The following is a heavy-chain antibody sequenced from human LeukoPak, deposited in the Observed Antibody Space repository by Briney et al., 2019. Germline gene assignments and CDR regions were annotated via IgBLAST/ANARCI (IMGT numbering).Heavy chain of an antibody. Sequence: PGGSLRLSCAASGFIFSSYWMHWVRQAPGKGLVWVSLIKSDGSSTSYADSVKGRFTISRDNAKNTLYLQMNSLRAEDTAVYYCARDGCSSTSCYADWFDPWGQGTLVTVSS. J-gene: IGHJ5*02. CDR2: IKSDGSST. V-gene: IGHV3-74*01. CDR1: GFIFSSYW. D-gene: IGHD2-2*01. CDR3: ARDGCSSTSCYADWFDP.